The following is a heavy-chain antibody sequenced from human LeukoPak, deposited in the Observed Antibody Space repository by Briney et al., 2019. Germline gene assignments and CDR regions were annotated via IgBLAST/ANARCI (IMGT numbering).Heavy chain of an antibody. J-gene: IGHJ4*02. CDR1: GGSVNSDSYY. D-gene: IGHD6-19*01. V-gene: IGHV4-61*01. CDR2: IYYSGST. CDR3: ARLFYSSGWSSFDY. Sequence: SETLSLTCTVSGGSVNSDSYYWSWIRQPPGKGLEWIGYIYYSGSTNYNPSLRSRVTISVDTSKHQSSLKVRSVTAADTAVYYCARLFYSSGWSSFDYWGQGTLVTVSS.